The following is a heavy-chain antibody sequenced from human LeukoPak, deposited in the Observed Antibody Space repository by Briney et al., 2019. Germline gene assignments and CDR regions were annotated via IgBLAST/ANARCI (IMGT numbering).Heavy chain of an antibody. V-gene: IGHV1-2*02. J-gene: IGHJ6*03. D-gene: IGHD2-15*01. Sequence: ASVKVSCKASGYTFTGYYMHWVQQAPGQGLEGMGWINPNTGGTKYAQNFPGRVTMTRDTSISTAYMDLSRLTSDDTAVYYCARGGLPVFYYYMDVWGKGTTVTISS. CDR1: GYTFTGYY. CDR3: ARGGLPVFYYYMDV. CDR2: INPNTGGT.